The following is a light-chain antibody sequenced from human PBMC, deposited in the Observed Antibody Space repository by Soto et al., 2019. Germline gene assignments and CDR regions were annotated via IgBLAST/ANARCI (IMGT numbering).Light chain of an antibody. CDR2: KDS. CDR1: ALPKQY. J-gene: IGLJ2*01. Sequence: SYELTQPPSVSVSPGQTARITCSGDALPKQYAYRYQQKPGQAPVLVIYKDSERPSGIPERFSGSSSGTTVTLTISGVQAEDEADYYCQSADSSGTSYVVFGGGTKLTVL. V-gene: IGLV3-25*03. CDR3: QSADSSGTSYVV.